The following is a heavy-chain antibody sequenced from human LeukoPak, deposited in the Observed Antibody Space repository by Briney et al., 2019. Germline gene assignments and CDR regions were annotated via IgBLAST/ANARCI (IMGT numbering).Heavy chain of an antibody. D-gene: IGHD5-24*01. V-gene: IGHV3-53*01. J-gene: IGHJ4*02. CDR3: ARGDGYNFFDY. CDR1: GFSVTNNY. CDR2: FYVGGAT. Sequence: GGSLRLSCAVSGFSVTNNYMSWVRQAPGKGLEWVSVFYVGGATYYADSVKGRFTISRDNSENTLYLQMKSLRAGDTAVYYCARGDGYNFFDYWGQGTLVTVSS.